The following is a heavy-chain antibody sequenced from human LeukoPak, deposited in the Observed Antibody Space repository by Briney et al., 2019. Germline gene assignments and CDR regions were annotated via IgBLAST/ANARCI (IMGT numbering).Heavy chain of an antibody. CDR1: GYTFTSYG. CDR2: ISAYNGNT. CDR3: ARGLLWFGELWYSDY. J-gene: IGHJ4*02. Sequence: GASVKVSCKASGYTFTSYGISWVRQAPGQGFEWMGWISAYNGNTNYAQKLQGRVTMTTDTSTSTAYMELRSLRSDDTAVYYCARGLLWFGELWYSDYWGQGTLVTVSS. D-gene: IGHD3-10*01. V-gene: IGHV1-18*01.